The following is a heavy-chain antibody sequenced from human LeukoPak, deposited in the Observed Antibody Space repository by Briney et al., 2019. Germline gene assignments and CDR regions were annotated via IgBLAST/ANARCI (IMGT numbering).Heavy chain of an antibody. V-gene: IGHV4-4*07. Sequence: SETLSLTCTVSGGSIHSYWSWIRQPAGKGLEWIGRISGSGTITYNPALQSRLTISIDTSKNQFSLKVSSVTAADTAVYYCAKARGIPGTLDPWGQGTLVTVSS. CDR3: AKARGIPGTLDP. CDR1: GGSIHSY. D-gene: IGHD3-10*01. CDR2: ISGSGTI. J-gene: IGHJ5*02.